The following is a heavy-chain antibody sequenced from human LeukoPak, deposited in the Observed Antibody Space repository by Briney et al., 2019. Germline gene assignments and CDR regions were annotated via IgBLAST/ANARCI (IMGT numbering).Heavy chain of an antibody. Sequence: GGSLSLSCAASGFTYSGYGMNWVRQAPGKGLEWVSSISISSRYIYYADSLKGRFTISRDNAKNSLYLQMNSLRAEDTAIYYCARWIPGNYGMDVWGQGTTVTVSS. V-gene: IGHV3-21*01. CDR3: ARWIPGNYGMDV. CDR1: GFTYSGYG. J-gene: IGHJ6*02. CDR2: ISISSRYI. D-gene: IGHD2-2*03.